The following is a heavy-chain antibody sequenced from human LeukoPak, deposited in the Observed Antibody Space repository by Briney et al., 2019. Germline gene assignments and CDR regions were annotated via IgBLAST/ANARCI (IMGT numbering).Heavy chain of an antibody. V-gene: IGHV1-2*02. CDR2: INPNSGGT. CDR1: GYTFTGYY. CDR3: ARNACSGGSCYRFDP. Sequence: ASVKVYCKASGYTFTGYYMHWVRQAPGQGLEWMGWINPNSGGTNYAQKFQGRVTMTRDTSISTAYMELSRLRSDDTAVYYCARNACSGGSCYRFDPWGQGTLVTVSS. J-gene: IGHJ5*02. D-gene: IGHD2-15*01.